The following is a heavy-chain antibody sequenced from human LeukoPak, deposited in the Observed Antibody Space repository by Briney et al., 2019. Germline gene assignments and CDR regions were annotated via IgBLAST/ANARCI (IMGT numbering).Heavy chain of an antibody. J-gene: IGHJ3*02. CDR1: GYTFTSYA. V-gene: IGHV1-3*03. Sequence: ASVKVSCKASGYTFTSYAMHWVRQAPGQRLEWMGWINAGNGNTKYSQEFQGRVTITRDTSASTAYMEMSSLRSEDMAVYYCARAREIADWAISDFYDSSGYYALPYDACDIWGQGTMVTASS. CDR3: ARAREIADWAISDFYDSSGYYALPYDACDI. D-gene: IGHD3-22*01. CDR2: INAGNGNT.